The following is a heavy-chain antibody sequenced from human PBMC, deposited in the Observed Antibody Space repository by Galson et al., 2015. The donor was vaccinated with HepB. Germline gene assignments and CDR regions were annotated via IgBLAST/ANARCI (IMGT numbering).Heavy chain of an antibody. V-gene: IGHV2-5*01. CDR2: IYWNDDK. J-gene: IGHJ4*02. Sequence: PALVKPTQTLTLTCTFSGFSLSTSGVGVGWIRQPPGKALEWLALIYWNDDKRYSPSLKTRLTITKDTSKNQVVLTMTNMDPVDTGTYYCAHSRKLVMNFDYWGQGTLVTVSS. D-gene: IGHD2-21*01. CDR1: GFSLSTSGVG. CDR3: AHSRKLVMNFDY.